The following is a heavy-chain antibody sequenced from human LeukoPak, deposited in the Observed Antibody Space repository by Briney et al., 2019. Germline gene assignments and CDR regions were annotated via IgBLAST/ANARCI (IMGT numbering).Heavy chain of an antibody. CDR1: AFTFSDYA. CDR3: AKEHGEFDL. J-gene: IGHJ2*01. V-gene: IGHV3-23*01. D-gene: IGHD7-27*01. CDR2: ISGSGGNT. Sequence: GGSLRLSCAASAFTFSDYAMNWVRQAPGKGLEWVSSISGSGGNTYYADSVKGRFTISRDNSKNTLYLQMNSLRAEDTAVYYCAKEHGEFDLWGHGTLVTVSS.